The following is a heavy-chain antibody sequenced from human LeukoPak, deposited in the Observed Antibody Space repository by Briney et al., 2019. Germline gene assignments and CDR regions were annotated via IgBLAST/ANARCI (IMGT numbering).Heavy chain of an antibody. V-gene: IGHV3-9*01. CDR2: ISWNSGSI. CDR1: GFTFDDYA. J-gene: IGHJ5*02. CDR3: AKDRSNYYDSSGYSS. D-gene: IGHD3-22*01. Sequence: GGSLRLSCAASGFTFDDYAMHWVRQAPGKGLEWVSGISWNSGSIGYADSVKGRFTISRDNAKNSLYLQMNSLRAEDTALYYCAKDRSNYYDSSGYSSWGQGTLVTVSS.